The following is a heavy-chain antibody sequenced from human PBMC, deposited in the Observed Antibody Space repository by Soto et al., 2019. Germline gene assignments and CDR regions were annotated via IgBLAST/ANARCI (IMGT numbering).Heavy chain of an antibody. D-gene: IGHD6-19*01. J-gene: IGHJ4*02. V-gene: IGHV3-30*18. CDR1: GFTFSSYG. CDR2: ISYDGSNK. CDR3: AKAGFSGWSPFDY. Sequence: GGSLRLSCAASGFTFSSYGMHWVRQAPGKGLEWVAVISYDGSNKYYADSVKGRFTISRDNSKNTLYLQMNSLRAEDTAVYYCAKAGFSGWSPFDYWGQGTLVTVSS.